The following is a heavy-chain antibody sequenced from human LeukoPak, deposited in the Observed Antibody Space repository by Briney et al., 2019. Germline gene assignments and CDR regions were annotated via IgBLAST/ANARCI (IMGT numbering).Heavy chain of an antibody. D-gene: IGHD6-13*01. J-gene: IGHJ4*02. CDR3: ARDNRYSSRSFDY. CDR1: GYSISSGYY. Sequence: SETLSLTCTVSGYSISSGYYWGWIRQPPGKGLEWIGSIYHSGSTYYNPSLKSRVTLSVDTSKNQISLKLSSVTAADTAVYYCARDNRYSSRSFDYWGQGTLVTVSS. V-gene: IGHV4-38-2*02. CDR2: IYHSGST.